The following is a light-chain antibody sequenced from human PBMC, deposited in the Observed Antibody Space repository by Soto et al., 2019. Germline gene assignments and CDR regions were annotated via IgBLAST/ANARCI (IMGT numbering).Light chain of an antibody. V-gene: IGKV3-15*01. CDR1: QRISSN. Sequence: EIVMTQSPATLSVSPGERATLSCRASQRISSNLAWYQQKPGQAPRLLIYGASTRATGIPARFSGSGSGTEFTLTLSSLQSEDFAVYYCQQYNNWPLYTFGQGTKLEIK. CDR2: GAS. CDR3: QQYNNWPLYT. J-gene: IGKJ2*01.